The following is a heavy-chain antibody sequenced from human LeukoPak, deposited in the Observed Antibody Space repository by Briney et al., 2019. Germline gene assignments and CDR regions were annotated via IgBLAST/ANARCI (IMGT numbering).Heavy chain of an antibody. CDR1: GFTFSSYS. CDR2: ISSSSSTI. CDR3: ARVPNYYGSGSSPY. D-gene: IGHD3-10*01. Sequence: GGSLRLSCAASGFTFSSYSMNWVRQAPGKGLEWVSYISSSSSTIYYADSVKGRFTISRDNAKNSLYLQMNSLRAEDTAVYYCARVPNYYGSGSSPYWGQGTLVTVSS. J-gene: IGHJ4*02. V-gene: IGHV3-48*01.